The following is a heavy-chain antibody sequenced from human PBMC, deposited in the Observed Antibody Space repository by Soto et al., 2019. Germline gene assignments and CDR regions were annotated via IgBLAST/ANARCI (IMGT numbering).Heavy chain of an antibody. Sequence: PVKVSWKASGGTLSSSTISWVRQAPGQGVEWMGGIVPVFGSANYAQRFRDRVTITADESTYTAYMELSSLRSEDTAVYYCAARHCSGGTCFQTLDYWGQGTLVTVSS. CDR2: IVPVFGSA. CDR1: GGTLSSST. D-gene: IGHD2-15*01. V-gene: IGHV1-69*13. CDR3: AARHCSGGTCFQTLDY. J-gene: IGHJ4*02.